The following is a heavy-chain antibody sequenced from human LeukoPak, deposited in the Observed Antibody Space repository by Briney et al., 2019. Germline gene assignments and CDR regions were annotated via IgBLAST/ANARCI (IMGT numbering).Heavy chain of an antibody. J-gene: IGHJ3*02. CDR3: ARHVIHRGGNVNAFDI. D-gene: IGHD3-16*01. CDR1: GYSFTSYW. CDR2: IYPGDSDT. Sequence: GESLQISCKGSGYSFTSYWIGWVRQMPGKGLEWMGMIYPGDSDTRYSPSFQGQVTISADKSISTAYLQWSSLKASDTAMYYCARHVIHRGGNVNAFDIWGQGTMVTVSS. V-gene: IGHV5-51*01.